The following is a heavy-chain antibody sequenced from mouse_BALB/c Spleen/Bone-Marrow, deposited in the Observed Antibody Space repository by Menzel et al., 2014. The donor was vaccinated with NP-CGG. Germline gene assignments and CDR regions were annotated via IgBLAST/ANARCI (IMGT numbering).Heavy chain of an antibody. CDR3: TRDNYGNRVFDY. CDR2: IWAGGST. CDR1: GFSLTSYG. V-gene: IGHV2-9*02. D-gene: IGHD1-1*01. Sequence: QVKLQQSGPGLVAPSQSLSITCTVSGFSLTSYGVHWVRQPPGKGLEWLGVIWAGGSTNYNSALMSRLSISKDNSKSQVLLKMNSLQTDDTAMYYCTRDNYGNRVFDYWGQGTTLTVSS. J-gene: IGHJ2*01.